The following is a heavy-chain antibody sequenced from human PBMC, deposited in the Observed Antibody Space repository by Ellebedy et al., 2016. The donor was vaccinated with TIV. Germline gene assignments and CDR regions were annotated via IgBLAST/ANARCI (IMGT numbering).Heavy chain of an antibody. Sequence: PGGSLRLSCAASGFTFSSYSMNWVRQAPGKGLEWVSSISSSSSYIYYADSVKGRFTISRDNAKNSLYLQMNSLRAEDTAVYYCARDVAPVGQVTFDCWGQGTLVTVSS. CDR2: ISSSSSYI. D-gene: IGHD2-21*02. CDR1: GFTFSSYS. J-gene: IGHJ4*02. CDR3: ARDVAPVGQVTFDC. V-gene: IGHV3-21*01.